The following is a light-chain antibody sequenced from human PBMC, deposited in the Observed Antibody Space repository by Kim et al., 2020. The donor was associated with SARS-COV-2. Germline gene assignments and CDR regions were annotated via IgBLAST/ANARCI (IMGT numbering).Light chain of an antibody. CDR1: SSDVGGYNY. Sequence: QSALTQPPSASGSPGQSVTISCTGTSSDVGGYNYVSWYQQHPGKAPKLMIYEVSMRPSGVPDRFSGSKSGNTAFLIVSGLQAEDEADYYCCSYGGSNNYVFGTGTKVT. J-gene: IGLJ1*01. CDR3: CSYGGSNNYV. V-gene: IGLV2-8*01. CDR2: EVS.